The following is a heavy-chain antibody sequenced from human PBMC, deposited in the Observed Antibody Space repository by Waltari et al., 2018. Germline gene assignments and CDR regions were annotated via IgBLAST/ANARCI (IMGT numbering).Heavy chain of an antibody. CDR3: TKEVGYDSNSYGDS. Sequence: QVHLVESGGGEVQPGGSLRLSCAASGFTFDTYGMDWVRQAPGKGLEWVAVISYDGGLIYYGESVKGRFTVSRDNSKNTLFLQMTSLRADDTAVYYCTKEVGYDSNSYGDSWGQGTLVTVST. CDR2: ISYDGGLI. CDR1: GFTFDTYG. V-gene: IGHV3-30*18. D-gene: IGHD3-22*01. J-gene: IGHJ4*02.